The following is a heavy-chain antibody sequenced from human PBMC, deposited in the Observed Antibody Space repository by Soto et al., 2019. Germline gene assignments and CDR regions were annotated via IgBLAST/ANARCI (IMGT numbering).Heavy chain of an antibody. D-gene: IGHD3-9*01. CDR2: ISSGSSYI. CDR1: GFTFSSYS. J-gene: IGHJ6*02. CDR3: ARGQGYDVLSCTADYYYGMDV. Sequence: EVQLVESGGGLVKPGGSLRLSCAASGFTFSSYSMNWVLQAPGKGLEWVASISSGSSYIYYEDSVKGLFTISRVNAKTFLYLQMNSLRAEDTAVYYCARGQGYDVLSCTADYYYGMDVWGQGTTVTGSS. V-gene: IGHV3-21*01.